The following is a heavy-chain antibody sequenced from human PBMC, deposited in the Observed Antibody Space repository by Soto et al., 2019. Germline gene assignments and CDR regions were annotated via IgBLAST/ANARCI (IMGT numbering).Heavy chain of an antibody. D-gene: IGHD3-10*01. Sequence: PGESLKISCKGSGYSFTSYWIGWVRQMPGKGLEWMGIIYPGDSDTRYSPSFQGQVTISADKSISTAYLQWSSLKASDTAMYYCARYGDTMGLGHFHDAFDIWGQGTMVTVSS. CDR2: IYPGDSDT. CDR1: GYSFTSYW. CDR3: ARYGDTMGLGHFHDAFDI. J-gene: IGHJ3*02. V-gene: IGHV5-51*01.